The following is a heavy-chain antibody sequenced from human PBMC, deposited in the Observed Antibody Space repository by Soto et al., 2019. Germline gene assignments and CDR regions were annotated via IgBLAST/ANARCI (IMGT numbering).Heavy chain of an antibody. CDR2: IWYDGSNK. J-gene: IGHJ4*02. CDR1: GFTFSSYG. V-gene: IGHV3-33*01. Sequence: GGSLRLSCAASGFTFSSYGMHWVRQAPGKGLEWVAVIWYDGSNKYYEDSVKGRFTISRDNSKNTLYLQMNSLRAEDTAVYYCARPGGEVYFDYWGQGSLVTVSS. CDR3: ARPGGEVYFDY. D-gene: IGHD3-16*01.